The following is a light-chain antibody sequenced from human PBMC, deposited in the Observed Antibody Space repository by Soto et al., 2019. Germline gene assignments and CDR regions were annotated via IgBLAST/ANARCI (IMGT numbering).Light chain of an antibody. CDR2: DAA. CDR1: QSINTY. Sequence: EIVLTQSPATLSLSPGEKATLSCRASQSINTYLGWYQQKPGQAPRLLIYDAANRATGVPARFSGSGSGTDFTLTITNLEPEDFAVYYCQHRFNWPLTLGAGTKVDIK. CDR3: QHRFNWPLT. V-gene: IGKV3-11*01. J-gene: IGKJ3*01.